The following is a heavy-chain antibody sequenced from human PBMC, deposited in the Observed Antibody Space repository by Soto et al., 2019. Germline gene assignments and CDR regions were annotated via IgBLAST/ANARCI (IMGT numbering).Heavy chain of an antibody. CDR2: INPNSGFT. J-gene: IGHJ3*02. CDR3: ARDLAVAGHDAFDI. V-gene: IGHV1-2*04. D-gene: IGHD6-19*01. Sequence: GASVKFSCKASGYTFTGYYMHWVRQAPGQVLECMVWINPNSGFTNYXXKFQGWVXXTRDTSISTAXMELSXLRSDDTAVXYCARDLAVAGHDAFDIWRQGTMVTVS. CDR1: GYTFTGYY.